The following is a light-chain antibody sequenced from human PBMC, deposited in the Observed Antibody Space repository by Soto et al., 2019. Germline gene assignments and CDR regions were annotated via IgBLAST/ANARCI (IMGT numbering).Light chain of an antibody. CDR2: SNY. V-gene: IGLV1-44*01. CDR1: SSNIESNT. J-gene: IGLJ1*01. Sequence: QSVLTQPRSASGTPGQRVTISCSGSSSNIESNTVTWYQQLPGTAPKLVIYSNYDRPSGVPDRFSGSTSGTPASLVIRGLQSEDEADYYCAAWDDILNGYVFGGGTKVTVL. CDR3: AAWDDILNGYV.